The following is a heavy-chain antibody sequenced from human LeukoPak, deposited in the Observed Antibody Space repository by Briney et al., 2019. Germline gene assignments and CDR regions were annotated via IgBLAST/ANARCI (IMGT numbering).Heavy chain of an antibody. D-gene: IGHD3-10*01. Sequence: ASVEVSCKVSGYTLTELSMHWVRQAPGKGLEWMGGFGPEDGETIYAQKFQGRVTMTEDTSTDTAYMELSSLRSEDTAVYYCATVGISDAFDIWGQGTMVTVSS. CDR2: FGPEDGET. CDR1: GYTLTELS. J-gene: IGHJ3*02. CDR3: ATVGISDAFDI. V-gene: IGHV1-24*01.